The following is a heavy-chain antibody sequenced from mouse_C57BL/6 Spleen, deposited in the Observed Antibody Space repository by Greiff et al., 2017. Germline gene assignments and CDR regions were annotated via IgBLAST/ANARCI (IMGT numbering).Heavy chain of an antibody. CDR2: ISDGGSYT. D-gene: IGHD2-3*01. CDR1: GFTFSSYA. CDR3: AREAIYDGYFDY. V-gene: IGHV5-4*01. J-gene: IGHJ2*01. Sequence: EVKLMESGGGLVKPGGSLKLSCAASGFTFSSYAMSWVRQTPEKRLEWVATISDGGSYTYYPANVKGRFTISRDNAKNNLYLQMSHLKSEDTAMYYCAREAIYDGYFDYWGQGTTLTVSS.